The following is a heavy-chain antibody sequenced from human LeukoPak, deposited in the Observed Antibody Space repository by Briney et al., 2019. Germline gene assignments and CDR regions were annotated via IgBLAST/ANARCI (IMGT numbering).Heavy chain of an antibody. CDR3: ARTTATSQYGSGYFDN. D-gene: IGHD3-10*01. CDR1: GGSISSYY. V-gene: IGHV4-59*08. Sequence: PSETLSLTCTVSGGSISSYYWSWIRQPPGKGLEWIGYIYYIGSTSYNPSLNSRVTISVDTSRNQFSLKLSSVTAADTAVYYCARTTATSQYGSGYFDNWGQGTLVTVSS. J-gene: IGHJ4*02. CDR2: IYYIGST.